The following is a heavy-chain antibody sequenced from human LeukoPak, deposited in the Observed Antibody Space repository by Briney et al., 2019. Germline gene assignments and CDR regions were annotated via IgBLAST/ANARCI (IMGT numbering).Heavy chain of an antibody. V-gene: IGHV4-59*01. Sequence: SETLSLTCTVSGGSISSYYWSWIRQPPGKGLEWIGYIYYSGSTNYNLSLKSRVTISVDTSKNQFSLKLSSVTAADTAVYYCASYDFWSGSDYWGQGTLVTVSS. D-gene: IGHD3-3*01. J-gene: IGHJ4*02. CDR2: IYYSGST. CDR1: GGSISSYY. CDR3: ASYDFWSGSDY.